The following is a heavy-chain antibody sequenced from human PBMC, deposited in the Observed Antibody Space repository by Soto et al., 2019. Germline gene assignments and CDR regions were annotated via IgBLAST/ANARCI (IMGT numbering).Heavy chain of an antibody. Sequence: QVQLVESGGGVVQPGRSLRLSCAASGFTFSSYGMHWVRQAPGKGLEWVAVIWYDGSNKYYADSVKGRFTISRDNSKNTLYLQMNSLRAEDTAVYYCARDLGGWYSSSLIDYWGQGTLVTVSS. D-gene: IGHD6-6*01. CDR3: ARDLGGWYSSSLIDY. J-gene: IGHJ4*02. CDR1: GFTFSSYG. CDR2: IWYDGSNK. V-gene: IGHV3-33*01.